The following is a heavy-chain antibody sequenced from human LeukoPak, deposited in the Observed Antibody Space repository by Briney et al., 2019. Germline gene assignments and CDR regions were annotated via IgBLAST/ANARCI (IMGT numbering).Heavy chain of an antibody. J-gene: IGHJ6*03. D-gene: IGHD1-26*01. CDR2: INHSGST. CDR3: ASSRGANGPRYYYYMDV. CDR1: GGSFSGYY. Sequence: SETLSLTCAVYGGSFSGYYWSWIRQPPGKGLEWIGEINHSGSTNYNPSLKSRVTISVDTSKNQFSLKLSSVTAADTAVYYCASSRGANGPRYYYYMDVWGKGTTVTVSS. V-gene: IGHV4-34*01.